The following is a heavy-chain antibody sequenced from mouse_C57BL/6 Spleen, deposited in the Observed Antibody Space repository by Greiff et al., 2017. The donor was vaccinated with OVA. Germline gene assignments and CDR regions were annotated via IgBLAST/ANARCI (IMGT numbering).Heavy chain of an antibody. Sequence: EVQLQQSGPELVKPGASVKMSCKASGYTFTDYNMHWVKQSHGKSLEWIGYINPNNGGTSYNQKFKGKATLTVNKSSSTAYMELRSLTSEDSAVYYCARWRYYGSSYYFDYWGQGTTLTVSS. D-gene: IGHD1-1*01. J-gene: IGHJ2*01. CDR2: INPNNGGT. CDR1: GYTFTDYN. CDR3: ARWRYYGSSYYFDY. V-gene: IGHV1-22*01.